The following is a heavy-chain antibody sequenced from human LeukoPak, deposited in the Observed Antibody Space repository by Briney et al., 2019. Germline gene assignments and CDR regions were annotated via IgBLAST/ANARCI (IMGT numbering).Heavy chain of an antibody. J-gene: IGHJ4*02. CDR3: ARYTSSWFFDS. D-gene: IGHD6-13*01. CDR2: TYYRSKWYS. CDR1: RGRVSRTSGA. V-gene: IGHV6-1*01. Sequence: SPALSLPFSIFRGRVSRTSGAWNWIRPSPTRGLEWVGRTYYRSKWYSDYAVSVRGRITVNPDTSTNQFSLQLNSVTPEDTAVYYCARYTSSWFFDSWGLGTPVTVSS.